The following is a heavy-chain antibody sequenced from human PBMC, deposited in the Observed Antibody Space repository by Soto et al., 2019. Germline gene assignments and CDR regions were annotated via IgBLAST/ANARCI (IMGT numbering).Heavy chain of an antibody. Sequence: GASVKVSCKASGGTFSSYTISWVRQAPGQGLEWMGRIIPILGIANYAQKFQGRVTITADKSTSTAYMELSSLRSEDTAVYYCADGNSGYPFDYWGQGTLVIVSS. J-gene: IGHJ4*02. CDR3: ADGNSGYPFDY. CDR2: IIPILGIA. D-gene: IGHD5-12*01. CDR1: GGTFSSYT. V-gene: IGHV1-69*02.